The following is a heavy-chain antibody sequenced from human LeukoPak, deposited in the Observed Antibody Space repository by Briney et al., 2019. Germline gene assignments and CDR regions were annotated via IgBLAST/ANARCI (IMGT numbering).Heavy chain of an antibody. CDR3: ARDTTGYYDSSGYPGD. Sequence: SETLSLTCAVSGYSISTGYYWGWIRQPPGKGLEWIGSIYHSGDTYYNPSLQRRVTISVDTSKNQFSLKVSSVTAADTAVYYCARDTTGYYDSSGYPGDWGQGTLVTVSS. CDR2: IYHSGDT. D-gene: IGHD3-22*01. CDR1: GYSISTGYY. V-gene: IGHV4-38-2*02. J-gene: IGHJ4*02.